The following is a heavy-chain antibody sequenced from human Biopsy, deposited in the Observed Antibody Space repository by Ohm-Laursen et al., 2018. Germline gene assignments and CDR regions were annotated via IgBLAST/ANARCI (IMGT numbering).Heavy chain of an antibody. J-gene: IGHJ1*01. V-gene: IGHV4-59*11. CDR3: ARGSNEYGGLYFPH. Sequence: TLSLTCTVFGGSFTGHYWTWIRQPPGKGLEWIGYISHTGYTSYKSSLKSRVTISLDTSRKHFSLRLTSLAAADTAVYYCARGSNEYGGLYFPHWGQGTLVTVSS. CDR2: ISHTGYT. CDR1: GGSFTGHY. D-gene: IGHD4-23*01.